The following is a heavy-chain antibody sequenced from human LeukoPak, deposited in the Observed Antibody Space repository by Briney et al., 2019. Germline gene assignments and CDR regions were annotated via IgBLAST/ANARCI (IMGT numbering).Heavy chain of an antibody. CDR3: AREVAAAGHDAFDI. D-gene: IGHD6-13*01. V-gene: IGHV4-59*12. J-gene: IGHJ3*02. CDR1: GGSISNYY. CDR2: IYNSGST. Sequence: SETLSLTCTISGGSISNYYWSWIRQPPGKGLEWIGYIYNSGSTNYNPSLKSRVTISVDTSKNQFSLKLSSVTAADTAVYYCAREVAAAGHDAFDIWGQGTMVTVSS.